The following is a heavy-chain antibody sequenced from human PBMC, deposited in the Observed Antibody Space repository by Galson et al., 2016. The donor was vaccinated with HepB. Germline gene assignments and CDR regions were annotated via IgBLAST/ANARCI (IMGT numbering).Heavy chain of an antibody. CDR3: AGQRASPGDAPDYFGFDA. CDR2: INHSGII. V-gene: IGHV4-34*01. D-gene: IGHD4-17*01. J-gene: IGHJ6*02. CDR1: GGSSSGYF. Sequence: ETLSLTCAVYGGSSSGYFWSWVRQPPGKGLEWIGEINHSGIIKYNPSLESRVTISVDTSKSQFSLNLNSVTAADTAVYFCAGQRASPGDAPDYFGFDAWGPGTTVTVSS.